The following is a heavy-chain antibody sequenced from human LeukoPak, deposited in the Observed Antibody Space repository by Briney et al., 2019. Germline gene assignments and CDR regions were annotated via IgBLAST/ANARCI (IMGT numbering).Heavy chain of an antibody. CDR3: ARGEYYGSGSWGY. D-gene: IGHD3-10*01. V-gene: IGHV1-8*03. J-gene: IGHJ4*02. Sequence: GASVKVSCKASGYSLISYDINWVRQATGQGLEWMGWLNPNSGYTGYAQKFQGRVTFTRKTSINTAYMELSSLRSEDTAVYFCARGEYYGSGSWGYWGQGTLFTVSS. CDR2: LNPNSGYT. CDR1: GYSLISYD.